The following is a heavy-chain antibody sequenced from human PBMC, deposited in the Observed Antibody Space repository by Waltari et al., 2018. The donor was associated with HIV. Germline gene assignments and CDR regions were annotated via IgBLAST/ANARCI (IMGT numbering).Heavy chain of an antibody. CDR2: ISAYNGNT. CDR1: GYTVNNSG. CDR3: ARRSCNSSSCFTYFYYFAMDV. J-gene: IGHJ6*02. Sequence: QVQLMQSGPEVKNPGASVKVSCTASGYTVNNSGITWVRQAPGQGLEWMGWISAYNGNTKYAQKFQGRVTMTTDTSTRTAYMELRSLSSDDTAVYYCARRSCNSSSCFTYFYYFAMDVWGQGTTVTVSS. V-gene: IGHV1-18*04. D-gene: IGHD2-2*02.